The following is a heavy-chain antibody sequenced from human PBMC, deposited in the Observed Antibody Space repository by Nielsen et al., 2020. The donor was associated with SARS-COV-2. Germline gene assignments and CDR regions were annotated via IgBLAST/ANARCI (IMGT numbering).Heavy chain of an antibody. Sequence: SGPTLVKPTQTLTLTCTFSGFSLSTSGVCVSWIRQPPGKALEWLALIDWDEDKNYSPSLKTRLTIFKDTSKNQVVLRMTNVDPLDTATYYCAHSLTSTGPFDYWGQGTLGTVSS. D-gene: IGHD1-1*01. CDR2: IDWDEDK. CDR3: AHSLTSTGPFDY. J-gene: IGHJ4*02. V-gene: IGHV2-70*13. CDR1: GFSLSTSGVC.